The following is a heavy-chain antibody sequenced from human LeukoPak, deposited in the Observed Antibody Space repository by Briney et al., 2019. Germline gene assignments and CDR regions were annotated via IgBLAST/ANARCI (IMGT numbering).Heavy chain of an antibody. CDR1: GYTFSSYA. CDR3: ARDRVGATDYFDY. J-gene: IGHJ4*02. D-gene: IGHD1-26*01. Sequence: GGSLRLSCAASGYTFSSYAMHWVRQAPGKGLEWVAVISYDGSNKYYADSVKGRFTISRDNSKNTLYLQMNSLRAEDTAVYYCARDRVGATDYFDYWGQGTLVTVSS. CDR2: ISYDGSNK. V-gene: IGHV3-30-3*01.